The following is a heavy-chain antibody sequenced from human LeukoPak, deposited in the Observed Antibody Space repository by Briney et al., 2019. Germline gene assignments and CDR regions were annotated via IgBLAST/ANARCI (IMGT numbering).Heavy chain of an antibody. V-gene: IGHV3-11*04. Sequence: TTGGSLRLSCAASGFTFSDYYMSWVRQAPGKGLEWVSHISSSGSTIYYADSVKGRFTISRDNAKNSLYLQMNSLRAEDTAVYYCARDQYGGSGWSHFDYWGQGTLVTVSS. J-gene: IGHJ4*02. CDR1: GFTFSDYY. CDR2: ISSSGSTI. CDR3: ARDQYGGSGWSHFDY. D-gene: IGHD6-19*01.